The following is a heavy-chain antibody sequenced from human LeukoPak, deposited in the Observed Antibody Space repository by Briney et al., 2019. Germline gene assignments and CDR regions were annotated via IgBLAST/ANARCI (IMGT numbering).Heavy chain of an antibody. CDR3: ARDLLDV. V-gene: IGHV1-46*01. J-gene: IGHJ6*04. Sequence: GASVKVSCKASGYTFISYHMHWVRQAPGQGLEWMGMIKPSGGDTSYAQMFQGRVTMTRDMSTSTVYMELSSLRSEDTAVYYCARDLLDVWGKGTTVTVSS. CDR1: GYTFISYH. CDR2: IKPSGGDT.